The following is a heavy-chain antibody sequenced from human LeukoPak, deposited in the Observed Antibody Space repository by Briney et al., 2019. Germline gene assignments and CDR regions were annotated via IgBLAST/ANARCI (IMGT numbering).Heavy chain of an antibody. CDR2: IKPDGTEN. Sequence: PGGSLRLSCAASGFTFSNYWMSWVRQAPGKGLEWVANIKPDGTENSHVDSVKGRFIISRDNAKNSLYLQMNYLRVEDTANYCARDTVAAAGDDWGQGTPVTVSS. D-gene: IGHD6-13*01. V-gene: IGHV3-7*01. CDR1: GFTFSNYW. CDR3: ARDTVAAAGDD. J-gene: IGHJ4*02.